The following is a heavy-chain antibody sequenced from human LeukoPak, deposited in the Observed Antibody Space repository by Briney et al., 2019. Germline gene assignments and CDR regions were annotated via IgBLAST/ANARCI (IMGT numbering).Heavy chain of an antibody. J-gene: IGHJ5*02. CDR3: TTLYRVDP. V-gene: IGHV3-15*01. CDR2: IKKKPDGGTT. CDR1: GFTFSNAW. Sequence: GGSLRLSCAASGFTFSNAWMSWVRQAPGKGLEWVGRIKKKPDGGTTDYAAPVKGRFTIPRDDSKNTLYLQMNSLKSEDTGVYYCTTLYRVDPWGQGTLVTVSS. D-gene: IGHD1-14*01.